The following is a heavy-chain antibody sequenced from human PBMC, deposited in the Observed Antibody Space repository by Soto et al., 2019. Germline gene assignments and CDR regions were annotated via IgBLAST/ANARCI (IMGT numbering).Heavy chain of an antibody. CDR3: ASLILNYCSSTSCYDY. CDR2: INHSGST. CDR1: GGSFSGYY. J-gene: IGHJ4*02. V-gene: IGHV4-34*01. D-gene: IGHD2-2*01. Sequence: SETLSLTCAVYGGSFSGYYWSWIRQPPGKGLEWIGEINHSGSTNYNPSLKSRVTISVDTSKNQFSLKLSSVTAADTAVYYCASLILNYCSSTSCYDYWGQGTLVTVSS.